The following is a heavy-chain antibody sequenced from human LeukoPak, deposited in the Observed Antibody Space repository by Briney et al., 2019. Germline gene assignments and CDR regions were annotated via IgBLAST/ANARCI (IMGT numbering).Heavy chain of an antibody. V-gene: IGHV3-21*01. CDR2: ITSSTSYM. D-gene: IGHD6-13*01. CDR3: ARPAWGQQLDPLDY. Sequence: GGSLRLSCAASGFAFSSYNMNWVRQAPGKGLEWVSSITSSTSYMYYADSVKGRFTISRDNAKNSLYLQMNSLRAEDTAVYYCARPAWGQQLDPLDYWGQGTLVTVSS. CDR1: GFAFSSYN. J-gene: IGHJ4*02.